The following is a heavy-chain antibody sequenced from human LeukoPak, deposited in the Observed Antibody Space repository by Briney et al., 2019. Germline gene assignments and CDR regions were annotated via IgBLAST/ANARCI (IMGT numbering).Heavy chain of an antibody. V-gene: IGHV4-39*01. CDR2: IYYSGST. Sequence: SETLSLTCSVSGGSISSSTYYWVWIPQPPGKGLEWFGNIYYSGSTYYNPSLKSRVTMSVDTSKNQFSLKLSSVTAADTAVYYCARFNPAAGSFCFDYWGQGTLVTVSS. CDR1: GGSISSSTYY. J-gene: IGHJ4*02. CDR3: ARFNPAAGSFCFDY. D-gene: IGHD6-13*01.